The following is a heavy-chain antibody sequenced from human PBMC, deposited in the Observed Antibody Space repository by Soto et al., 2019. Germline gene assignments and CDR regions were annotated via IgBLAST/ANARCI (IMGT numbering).Heavy chain of an antibody. CDR1: GFTFGSFG. CDR3: AKDRGFSYGYGFDY. Sequence: GGSLRLSCAASGFTFGSFGMSWVRQAPGKGLEWVSAISATGGSTYYANSVKGRFTFSRDNSKNTLYLQLNSLRADDTAVYYCAKDRGFSYGYGFDYWGQGTLVTVSS. J-gene: IGHJ4*02. D-gene: IGHD5-18*01. CDR2: ISATGGST. V-gene: IGHV3-23*01.